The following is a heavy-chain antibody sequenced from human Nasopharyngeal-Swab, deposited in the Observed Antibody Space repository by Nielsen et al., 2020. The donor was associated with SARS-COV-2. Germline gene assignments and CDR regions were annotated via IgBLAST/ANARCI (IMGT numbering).Heavy chain of an antibody. CDR3: ARQGDYYYDSGGYYTGYFDL. V-gene: IGHV4-39*01. Sequence: SETLSLTCTVSGGSISSSGYYWGWIRQPPGKGLEWIGSSYYNGSTNYNPSLKSRVTISVDKTKNQFSLKLSSVTAADTAVYYCARQGDYYYDSGGYYTGYFDLWGRGTLVTVSS. D-gene: IGHD3-22*01. J-gene: IGHJ2*01. CDR1: GGSISSSGYY. CDR2: SYYNGST.